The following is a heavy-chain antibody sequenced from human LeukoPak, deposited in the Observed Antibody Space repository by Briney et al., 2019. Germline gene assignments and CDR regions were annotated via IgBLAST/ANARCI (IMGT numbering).Heavy chain of an antibody. V-gene: IGHV4-34*01. CDR2: INHSGST. J-gene: IGHJ4*02. CDR3: ARRHIAAAGLDY. D-gene: IGHD6-13*01. Sequence: SETLSLTCAVYGGSFSGYYWSWIRQPPGKGLEWIGEINHSGSTNYNPSLKSRVTISVDTSKNQFSLKLSSATAADTAVYYCARRHIAAAGLDYWGQGTLVTVSS. CDR1: GGSFSGYY.